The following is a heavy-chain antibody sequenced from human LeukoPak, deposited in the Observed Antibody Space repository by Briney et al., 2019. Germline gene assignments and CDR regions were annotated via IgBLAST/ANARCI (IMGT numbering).Heavy chain of an antibody. CDR3: ARDQGLLVVAGRFGY. CDR1: GFTFSSYS. V-gene: IGHV3-21*01. CDR2: ISSSNSYI. J-gene: IGHJ4*02. Sequence: GGSLRLSCAASGFTFSSYSMNSVRQAPGKGLEWVSSISSSNSYIYNADSVKGRFTISRDNAKNSLYLQMNSLRAEDTAVYYCARDQGLLVVAGRFGYWGQGTLVTVSS. D-gene: IGHD6-19*01.